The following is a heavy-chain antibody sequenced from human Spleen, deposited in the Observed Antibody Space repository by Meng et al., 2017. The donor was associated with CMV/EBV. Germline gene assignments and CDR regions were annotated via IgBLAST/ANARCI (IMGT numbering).Heavy chain of an antibody. CDR1: GYTLTSDG. Sequence: KAAGYTLTSDGSSGVRQAPGQGLEWMGWISAYNGNTNYAQKLQGRVTMTTETSTSTAYMELRSLRSDDTAVYYCARGFVVVPAAMGYWGQGTLVTVSS. J-gene: IGHJ4*02. V-gene: IGHV1-18*01. CDR3: ARGFVVVPAAMGY. D-gene: IGHD2-2*01. CDR2: ISAYNGNT.